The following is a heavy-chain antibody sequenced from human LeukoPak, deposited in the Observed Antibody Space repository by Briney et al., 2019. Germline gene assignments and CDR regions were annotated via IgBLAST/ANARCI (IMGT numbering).Heavy chain of an antibody. CDR3: ASPETYYYDSSGYSYDY. CDR1: GGTFSSYA. V-gene: IGHV1-69*05. CDR2: IIPIFGTA. D-gene: IGHD3-22*01. Sequence: GASVKVSCKASGGTFSSYAISWVRQAPGQGLEWMGGIIPIFGTANYAQKFQGRVTITTDESTSTAYMELSSLRSEDTAVYYCASPETYYYDSSGYSYDYWGQGTLVTVSS. J-gene: IGHJ4*02.